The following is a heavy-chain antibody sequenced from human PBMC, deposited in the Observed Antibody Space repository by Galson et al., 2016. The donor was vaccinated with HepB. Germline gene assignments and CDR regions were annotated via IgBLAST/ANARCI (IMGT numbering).Heavy chain of an antibody. CDR3: ARLVYSDFSSSWYYFDY. CDR1: GFTLSDYY. Sequence: SLRLSCAASGFTLSDYYMSWIRQAPGKGLEWVSYISSSGSTIYYTDSVKGRFTISRDNAKNSLYLQMNSLRAEDTAVCYCARLVYSDFSSSWYYFDYWGQGTLVTVSS. V-gene: IGHV3-11*04. D-gene: IGHD6-13*01. J-gene: IGHJ4*02. CDR2: ISSSGSTI.